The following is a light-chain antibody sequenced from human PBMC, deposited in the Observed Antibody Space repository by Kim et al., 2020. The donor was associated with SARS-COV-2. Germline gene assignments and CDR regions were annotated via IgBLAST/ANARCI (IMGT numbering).Light chain of an antibody. CDR3: SSYAGSVLGV. CDR2: EVD. CDR1: NSDVGSYNL. Sequence: QSVLTQPASVSGSPGQSITISCTGTNSDVGSYNLVSWYQQHPGKAPKLMIYEVDNRPSGVSDRFSGSKSGNTVSLTISGLQAEDEADYYCSSYAGSVLGVFGGGTQLTVL. V-gene: IGLV2-23*02. J-gene: IGLJ3*02.